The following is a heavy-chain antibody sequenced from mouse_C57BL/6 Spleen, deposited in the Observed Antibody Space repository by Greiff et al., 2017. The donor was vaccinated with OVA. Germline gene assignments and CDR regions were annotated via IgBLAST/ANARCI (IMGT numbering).Heavy chain of an antibody. CDR1: GFSLTSYG. CDR3: ATPYYGSTSFAY. CDR2: IWRGGST. Sequence: VKLMESGPGLVQPSQSLSITCTVSGFSLTSYGVHWVRQSPGKGLEWLGVIWRGGSTDYNAAFMSRLSITKDNSKSQVFFKMNSLQADDTAIYYCATPYYGSTSFAYWGQGTLVTVSA. V-gene: IGHV2-5*01. J-gene: IGHJ3*01. D-gene: IGHD1-1*01.